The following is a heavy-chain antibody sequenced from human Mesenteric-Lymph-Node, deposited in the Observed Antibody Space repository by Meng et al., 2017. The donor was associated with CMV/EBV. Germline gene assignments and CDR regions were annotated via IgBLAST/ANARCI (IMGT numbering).Heavy chain of an antibody. J-gene: IGHJ4*02. Sequence: GESLKISCAASGFSFSDYYMSWIRQAPGKGLEWVSYISTSGSTIYYADSVKGRFTISRNNAENSLYLHINSLRAEDTAVYYCARELAAAGILDYWGQGTLVTVSS. D-gene: IGHD6-13*01. CDR3: ARELAAAGILDY. CDR2: ISTSGSTI. V-gene: IGHV3-11*01. CDR1: GFSFSDYY.